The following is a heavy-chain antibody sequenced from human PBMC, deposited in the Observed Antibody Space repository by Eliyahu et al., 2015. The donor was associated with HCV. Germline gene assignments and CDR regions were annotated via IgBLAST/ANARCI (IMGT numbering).Heavy chain of an antibody. CDR1: GFTVSSNY. Sequence: EVQLVESGGGLVQPGGSLRLSCAASGFTVSSNYMNWVRQAPGKGLEGVSIIYRDGSTKYADSVKGRFTIPRDKSKNTLYLQMNSLRAEDTAVYYCARVGPCGGDCYSHLSGWFGGQGTLVTVSS. CDR2: IYRDGST. J-gene: IGHJ4*02. D-gene: IGHD2-21*02. V-gene: IGHV3-66*01. CDR3: ARVGPCGGDCYSHLSGWF.